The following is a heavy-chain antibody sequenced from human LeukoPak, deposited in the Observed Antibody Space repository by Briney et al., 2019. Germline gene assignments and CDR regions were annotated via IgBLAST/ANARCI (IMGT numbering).Heavy chain of an antibody. D-gene: IGHD4-17*01. CDR2: ISSSSSYI. J-gene: IGHJ4*02. Sequence: GGSLRLSCAASGFTFSSYAMSWVRQAPGKGLEWVSSISSSSSYIYYADSVKGRFTISRDNAKNSLYLQMNSLRAEDTAVYYCARDVETTVTGGDDYWGQGTLVTVSS. V-gene: IGHV3-21*01. CDR3: ARDVETTVTGGDDY. CDR1: GFTFSSYA.